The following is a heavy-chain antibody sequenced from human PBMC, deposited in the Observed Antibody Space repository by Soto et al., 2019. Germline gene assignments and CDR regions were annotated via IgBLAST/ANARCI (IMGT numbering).Heavy chain of an antibody. V-gene: IGHV3-9*01. Sequence: EVQLVESGGGLVQPGRSLRLSCAASGFNFDEYAMHWVRQAPGKGLEWVSGISWNSGSIGYADSVKGRFTISRDNAKSSLYLQMNSLRADDTALYYCAKDRSPYYDFWSGYSNNWGQGTLVTVSS. CDR3: AKDRSPYYDFWSGYSNN. CDR2: ISWNSGSI. J-gene: IGHJ4*02. CDR1: GFNFDEYA. D-gene: IGHD3-3*01.